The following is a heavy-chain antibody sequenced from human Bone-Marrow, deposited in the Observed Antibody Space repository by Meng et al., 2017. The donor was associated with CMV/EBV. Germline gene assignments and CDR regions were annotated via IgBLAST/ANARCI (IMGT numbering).Heavy chain of an antibody. CDR2: ISSGGSTI. D-gene: IGHD3-3*01. J-gene: IGHJ6*02. CDR1: GFTFSSYE. V-gene: IGHV3-48*03. Sequence: GESLKISCAASGFTFSSYEMNWVRQAPGKGLEWVSYISSGGSTIYYADSVKGRFTISRDNAKNSLYLQMNSLRAEDTAVYYCARDDNYDFWSGYYWAYYYYGMYVWGQGTTVTV. CDR3: ARDDNYDFWSGYYWAYYYYGMYV.